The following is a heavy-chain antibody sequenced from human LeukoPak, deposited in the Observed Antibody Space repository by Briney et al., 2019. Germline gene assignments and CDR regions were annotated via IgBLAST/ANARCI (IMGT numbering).Heavy chain of an antibody. Sequence: GALRLSCAASGFTFSSYAMSWVRQAPGKGLEWVSAISGSGGSTYYADSVKGRFTISRDNSKNTLYLQMNSLRAEDTAVYYCAKDEGYSSYYFDYWGQGTLVTVSS. CDR2: ISGSGGST. J-gene: IGHJ4*02. CDR3: AKDEGYSSYYFDY. D-gene: IGHD5-18*01. CDR1: GFTFSSYA. V-gene: IGHV3-23*01.